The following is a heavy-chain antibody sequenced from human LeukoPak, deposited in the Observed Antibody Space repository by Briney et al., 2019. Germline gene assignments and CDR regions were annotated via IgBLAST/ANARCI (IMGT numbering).Heavy chain of an antibody. J-gene: IGHJ5*02. CDR3: ARAAYNIVVVPAASHNWFDP. CDR1: GYTFTSYD. Sequence: ASVKVSCKASGYTFTSYDINWVRQATGQGLEWMGWMNPNSGNTGYAQKFQGRVTMTRNTSISTAYMELSSLRSEDTAVYYCARAAYNIVVVPAASHNWFDPWGQGTLVTVSS. V-gene: IGHV1-8*01. D-gene: IGHD2-2*01. CDR2: MNPNSGNT.